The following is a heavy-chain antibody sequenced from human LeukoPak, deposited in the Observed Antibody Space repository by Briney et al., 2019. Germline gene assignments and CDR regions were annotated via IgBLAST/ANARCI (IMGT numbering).Heavy chain of an antibody. J-gene: IGHJ4*02. CDR2: SYYGEST. Sequence: SETLSLTCTVSGDSISSSRYYWGWIRQSPGKGLEWIGSSYYGESTYYNPSLKSRVTISVDTSKNQFSLKLSSVIAADTAVYYCARGNTALGYWGQGTLVTVSS. CDR3: ARGNTALGY. D-gene: IGHD2-2*02. V-gene: IGHV4-39*07. CDR1: GDSISSSRYY.